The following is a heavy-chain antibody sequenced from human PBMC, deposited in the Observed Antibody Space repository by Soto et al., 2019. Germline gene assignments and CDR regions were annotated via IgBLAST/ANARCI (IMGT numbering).Heavy chain of an antibody. CDR1: GYTFTSYG. Sequence: EASVKVSCKASGYTFTSYGISWVRQAPGQGLEWMGWNSAYNGNTNYAQKLQGRVTMTTDTSTSTAYMELRSLRSDDTAVYYCAREGSHYDFRSGYYTGREFDYWGQGTLVTVSS. D-gene: IGHD3-3*01. V-gene: IGHV1-18*04. CDR3: AREGSHYDFRSGYYTGREFDY. J-gene: IGHJ4*02. CDR2: NSAYNGNT.